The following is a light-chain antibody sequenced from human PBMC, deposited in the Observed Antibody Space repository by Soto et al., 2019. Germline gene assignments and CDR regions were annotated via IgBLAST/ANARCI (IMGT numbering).Light chain of an antibody. Sequence: QSALTQPASVSGSPGQSITISCTGTSSDVGVYNFVSWFQQHPGKAPKVILTDVTNRPSGVSNRFSGSKSGNTASLTISGLQSEDEADYYCSSYTITNALVFGGGTKVTVL. J-gene: IGLJ2*01. CDR1: SSDVGVYNF. CDR2: DVT. V-gene: IGLV2-14*03. CDR3: SSYTITNALV.